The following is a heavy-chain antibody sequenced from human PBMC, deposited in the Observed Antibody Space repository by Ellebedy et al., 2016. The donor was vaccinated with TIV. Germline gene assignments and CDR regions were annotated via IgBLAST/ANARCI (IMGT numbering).Heavy chain of an antibody. CDR2: ISSSSSYI. V-gene: IGHV3-21*01. Sequence: GESLKISXAASGFTFSSYSMNWVRQAPGKGLEWVSSISSSSSYIYYADAVKGRFTISRDNAKNSLYLQMNSLRAEDTAVYYCARGGYSYGANPYYYYYGMDGWGQGTTVTVSS. J-gene: IGHJ6*02. CDR3: ARGGYSYGANPYYYYYGMDG. D-gene: IGHD5-18*01. CDR1: GFTFSSYS.